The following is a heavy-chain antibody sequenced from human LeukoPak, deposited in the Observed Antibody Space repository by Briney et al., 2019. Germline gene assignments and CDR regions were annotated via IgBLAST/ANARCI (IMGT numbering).Heavy chain of an antibody. CDR3: TRDLGVDTTMIFFDY. V-gene: IGHV1-18*01. CDR2: SSAYNGNT. CDR1: GYTFTSLG. Sequence: GASVKVSCKASGYTFTSLGISWVRQAPGQGLEWMGWSSAYNGNTNYAQKFQGRVTMTTDTSTSTAYMEVRSLRSDDTAVYYCTRDLGVDTTMIFFDYWGQGSLVTVSS. D-gene: IGHD5-18*01. J-gene: IGHJ4*02.